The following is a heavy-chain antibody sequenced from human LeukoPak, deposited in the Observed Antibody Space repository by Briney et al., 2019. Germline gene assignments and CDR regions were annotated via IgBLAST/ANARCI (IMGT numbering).Heavy chain of an antibody. D-gene: IGHD4-11*01. CDR1: GGSFSGYY. CDR2: INHSGST. Sequence: SDTLSLTCAVYGGSFSGYYWSWIRQPPGKGLEWVGEINHSGSTNYHPSVKSRVTISVDTSKNQFCLKLSSVTAADTAVYYCANNDYSNYGSDYWGQGTLVTVSS. CDR3: ANNDYSNYGSDY. J-gene: IGHJ4*02. V-gene: IGHV4-34*01.